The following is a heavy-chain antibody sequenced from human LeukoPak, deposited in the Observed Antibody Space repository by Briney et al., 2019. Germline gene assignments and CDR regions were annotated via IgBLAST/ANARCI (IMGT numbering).Heavy chain of an antibody. CDR1: GFTFSSYA. CDR3: AKDDDGDYVNYFDY. V-gene: IGHV3-23*01. CDR2: IVGSGGAT. Sequence: GSLRLSCAASGFTFSSYAMSWVRQAPGKGLEWVSAIVGSGGATYYADSVKGRFTISRDNSKNTLSLQLNSLRAEDTAVYYCAKDDDGDYVNYFDYWGQGTLVTVSS. D-gene: IGHD4-17*01. J-gene: IGHJ4*02.